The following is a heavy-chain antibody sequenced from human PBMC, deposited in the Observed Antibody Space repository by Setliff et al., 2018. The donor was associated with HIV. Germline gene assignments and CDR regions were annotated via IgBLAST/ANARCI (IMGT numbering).Heavy chain of an antibody. CDR3: ARARGIIIPYHYYMDV. Sequence: ASVKVSCKASGYTFTGYYMHWVRQAPGQGLEWMGWMNPNSGNTGYAERFQGRVTMTRDTSISTAYMELNNLKFEDTAVYYCARARGIIIPYHYYMDVWGKGTTVTVSS. CDR1: GYTFTGYY. D-gene: IGHD3-10*01. V-gene: IGHV1-8*02. J-gene: IGHJ6*03. CDR2: MNPNSGNT.